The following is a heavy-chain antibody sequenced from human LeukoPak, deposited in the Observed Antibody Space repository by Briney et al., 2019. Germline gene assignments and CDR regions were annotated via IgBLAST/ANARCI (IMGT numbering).Heavy chain of an antibody. D-gene: IGHD7-27*01. CDR3: ARETGGSFEYFDY. CDR1: GGTFSSYA. Sequence: ASVKVSCKASGGTFSSYAISWVRQAPGQGLEWMGRINPSSGGTNYAQKFQGRVTMTRDTSITTAYMGLSSLRSDDTAVYYCARETGGSFEYFDYWGQGTLVTVPS. V-gene: IGHV1-2*06. J-gene: IGHJ4*02. CDR2: INPSSGGT.